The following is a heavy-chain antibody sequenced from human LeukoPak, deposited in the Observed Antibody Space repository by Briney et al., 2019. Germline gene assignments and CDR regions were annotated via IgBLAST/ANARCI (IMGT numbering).Heavy chain of an antibody. CDR3: ARAGAPSHYFAY. J-gene: IGHJ4*02. CDR2: IYPSGTT. Sequence: SETLSLTCTVSGYSISSGYYWGWVRQPPGKGLEWIGSIYPSGTTYYNAFLESRVTISVDTSKNQFSLNLGSVTVADTAVYYCARAGAPSHYFAYWGQGTLVTVSS. D-gene: IGHD1-26*01. CDR1: GYSISSGYY. V-gene: IGHV4-38-2*02.